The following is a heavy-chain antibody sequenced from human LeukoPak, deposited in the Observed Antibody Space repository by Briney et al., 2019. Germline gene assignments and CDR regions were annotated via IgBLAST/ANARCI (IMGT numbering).Heavy chain of an antibody. CDR2: IYYSGST. J-gene: IGHJ4*02. V-gene: IGHV4-59*08. D-gene: IGHD5-18*01. CDR1: GGSISSYY. CDR3: ARHRGYSYDPPDY. Sequence: SEALSLTCTVSGGSISSYYWSWIRQPPGKGLEWIGYIYYSGSTNYNPSLKSRVTISVDTSKNQFSLKLSSVTAADTAVYYCARHRGYSYDPPDYWGQGTLVTVSS.